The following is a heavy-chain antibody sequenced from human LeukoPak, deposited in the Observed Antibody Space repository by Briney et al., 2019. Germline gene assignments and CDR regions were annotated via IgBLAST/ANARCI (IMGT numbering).Heavy chain of an antibody. CDR3: AKMEGHPLPKYYMDV. CDR1: GFSFGDND. V-gene: IGHV3-20*04. CDR2: DHYNSGKT. D-gene: IGHD1-26*01. J-gene: IGHJ6*01. Sequence: GGSLRLSCAASGFSFGDNDMRWVRQAPGKGLEWVSGDHYNSGKTINAGSLKGPFTISRDNSKNILYLEMNSLRAEDTAIYYCAKMEGHPLPKYYMDVWGQGTTVTVSS.